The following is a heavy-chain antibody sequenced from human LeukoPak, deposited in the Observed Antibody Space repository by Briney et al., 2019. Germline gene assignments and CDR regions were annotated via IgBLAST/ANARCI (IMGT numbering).Heavy chain of an antibody. CDR3: AKRGEVSTYYYFES. V-gene: IGHV3-23*01. J-gene: IGHJ4*02. D-gene: IGHD2/OR15-2a*01. CDR1: GFSFATYA. Sequence: GGSLRLSCAASGFSFATYAMTWVRQAPGKGLEWVSAIADSGGVTYYADSVKGRFTISRDNSKSTLFLQMDSLRVEDTALYYCAKRGEVSTYYYFESWGQGALVTVSS. CDR2: IADSGGVT.